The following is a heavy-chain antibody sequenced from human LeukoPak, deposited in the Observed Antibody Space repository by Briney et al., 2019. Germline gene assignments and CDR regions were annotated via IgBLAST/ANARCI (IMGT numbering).Heavy chain of an antibody. CDR2: ISSSSSYI. CDR1: GFTFSSYS. CDR3: ARPIDQNLGVFDY. J-gene: IGHJ4*02. Sequence: KPGGSLRLSCAASGFTFSSYSMNWVRQAPGKGLEWVSSISSSSSYIYYADSVKGRFTISRDNAKNSLYLQMNSLRAEDTAVYYCARPIDQNLGVFDYWGQGTLVTVSS. D-gene: IGHD3-16*01. V-gene: IGHV3-21*01.